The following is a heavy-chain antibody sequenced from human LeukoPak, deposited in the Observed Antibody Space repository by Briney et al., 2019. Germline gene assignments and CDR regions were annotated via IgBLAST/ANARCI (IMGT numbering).Heavy chain of an antibody. CDR2: MNPNSGNT. CDR1: GYTFTSYD. Sequence: GASVKVSCKASGYTFTSYDINWVRQATGQGLEWMGWMNPNSGNTGYAQKFQGRVTITRNTSISTAYMELSSLRCEDTAVYYCAVIVGAKVVDYWGQGTLVTVSS. D-gene: IGHD1-26*01. CDR3: AVIVGAKVVDY. J-gene: IGHJ4*02. V-gene: IGHV1-8*03.